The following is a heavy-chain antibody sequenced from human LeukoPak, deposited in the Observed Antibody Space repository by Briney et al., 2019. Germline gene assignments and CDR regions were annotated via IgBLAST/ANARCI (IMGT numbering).Heavy chain of an antibody. D-gene: IGHD1-1*01. CDR1: GFTFSSYA. V-gene: IGHV3-64*01. CDR3: ARDRTTGYDY. J-gene: IGHJ4*02. CDR2: ISSNGGST. Sequence: RRSLRLSCAASGFTFSSYAMHWVRQAPGKGLEYVSAISSNGGSTYYANSVKGRFTISRDNSKNTLYLQMGSLRAEDMAVYYCARDRTTGYDYWGQGTLVTVSS.